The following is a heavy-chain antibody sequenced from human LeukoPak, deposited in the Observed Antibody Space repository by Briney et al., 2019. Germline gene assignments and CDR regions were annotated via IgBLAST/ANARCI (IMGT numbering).Heavy chain of an antibody. J-gene: IGHJ4*02. CDR1: GFTFSNYW. CDR2: INLDGSQK. CDR3: ARKRPNYFDY. V-gene: IGHV3-7*01. Sequence: PGGPLRLSCAASGFTFSNYWMAWVRQAPGKGPEWVANINLDGSQKYYVDSVKGRFTISRDNAVNSLYLQMNSLRAEDTALYYCARKRPNYFDYWGQGALVTVSS.